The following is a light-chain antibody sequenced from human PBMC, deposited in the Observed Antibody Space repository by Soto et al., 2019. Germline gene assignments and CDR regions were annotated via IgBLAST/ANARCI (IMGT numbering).Light chain of an antibody. CDR3: LLYMGGGIRL. V-gene: IGLV8-61*01. CDR1: SGSVSASYY. J-gene: IGLJ3*02. Sequence: QTVVTQEPSFSVSPGGTVTLTCGLSSGSVSASYYPSWYQQTPGQAPRTLIYSTNTRSSGVPNRFSGSILGNKAALTITGAQADDESDYYCLLYMGGGIRLFGGGTKVTVL. CDR2: STN.